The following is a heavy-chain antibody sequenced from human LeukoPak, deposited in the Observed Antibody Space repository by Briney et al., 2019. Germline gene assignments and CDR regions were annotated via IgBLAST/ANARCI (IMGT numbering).Heavy chain of an antibody. V-gene: IGHV3-33*08. Sequence: GGSLRLSCAASGLTIGDYWMSWVRQAPGKGLEWVAVIWYDGSNKYYADSVKGRFTISRDNSKNTLYLQMNSLRAEDTAVYYCARDSGSGWYQYFDYWGQGTLVTVSS. CDR3: ARDSGSGWYQYFDY. J-gene: IGHJ4*02. D-gene: IGHD6-19*01. CDR2: IWYDGSNK. CDR1: GLTIGDYW.